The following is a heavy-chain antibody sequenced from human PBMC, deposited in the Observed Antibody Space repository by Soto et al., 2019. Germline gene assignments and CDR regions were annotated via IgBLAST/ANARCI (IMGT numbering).Heavy chain of an antibody. CDR3: ARVNLTHMIVRVLDP. V-gene: IGHV4-31*03. CDR1: GGSISSGSYY. Sequence: SETLSLTCTVSGGSISSGSYYWSWSRQRPGQGLEWIGYISYSGSTYYNPSLQSRLTISADTSKNQFALKLSSVTASYTAVYYFARVNLTHMIVRVLDPWGQGTLVTV. D-gene: IGHD3-22*01. CDR2: ISYSGST. J-gene: IGHJ5*02.